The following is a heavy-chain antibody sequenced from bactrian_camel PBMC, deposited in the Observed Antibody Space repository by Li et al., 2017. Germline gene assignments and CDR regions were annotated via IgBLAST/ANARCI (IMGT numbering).Heavy chain of an antibody. CDR1: GFSFSDSV. CDR2: ISGDGRLA. J-gene: IGHJ4*01. Sequence: VQLVESGGGLVQPGGSLNLSCAASGFSFSDSVMMWVRQTRGKGLERVGSISGDGRLAVYADSVKGRATISRDNALNTMYLQLNGLESEDTGMYYCTRVTDADRKTGPGTQVTVS. D-gene: IGHD1*01. V-gene: IGHV3S40*01.